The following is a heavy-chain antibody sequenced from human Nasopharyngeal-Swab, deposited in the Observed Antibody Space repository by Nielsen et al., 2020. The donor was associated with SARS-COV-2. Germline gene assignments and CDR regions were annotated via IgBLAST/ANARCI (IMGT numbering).Heavy chain of an antibody. Sequence: SETLSLTCTVSGGSITTYYWSWIRQPPGKGLEWIGHIYPSGSTNYNPSLKSRVTITVATSKNQFSPKLNSVTAADTAVYYCARGPYSRSSLWVHWGQGTLVTVSS. CDR2: IYPSGST. D-gene: IGHD6-6*01. CDR1: GGSITTYY. V-gene: IGHV4-4*08. CDR3: ARGPYSRSSLWVH. J-gene: IGHJ4*02.